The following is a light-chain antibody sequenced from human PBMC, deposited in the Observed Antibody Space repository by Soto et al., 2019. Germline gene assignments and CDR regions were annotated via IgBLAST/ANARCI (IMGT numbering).Light chain of an antibody. Sequence: EIVMTQSPASLSVSPGERVTLSCRAGQGVTTNFAWYQQKSGQSPRLLIYDVSTRATGVPARFSGTGSETDFTLTISGLQSEDFAVYYCQQYNNWPPETFGQGTKVDIK. CDR1: QGVTTN. CDR2: DVS. J-gene: IGKJ1*01. CDR3: QQYNNWPPET. V-gene: IGKV3-15*01.